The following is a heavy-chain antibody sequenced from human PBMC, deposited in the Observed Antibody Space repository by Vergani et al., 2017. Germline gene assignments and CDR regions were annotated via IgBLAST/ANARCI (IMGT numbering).Heavy chain of an antibody. J-gene: IGHJ4*02. Sequence: QVQLVQSGAEVKKPGSSVKVSCKASGGTFSSYAISWVRQAPGQGLEWMGGIIPIFGIANYAQKFQGRVTITADKSTSTAYMELSSLRSEDTAVYYCAREEGSGYYVNDKSFDYWGQGTLVTVSS. V-gene: IGHV1-69*17. CDR2: IIPIFGIA. D-gene: IGHD3-22*01. CDR3: AREEGSGYYVNDKSFDY. CDR1: GGTFSSYA.